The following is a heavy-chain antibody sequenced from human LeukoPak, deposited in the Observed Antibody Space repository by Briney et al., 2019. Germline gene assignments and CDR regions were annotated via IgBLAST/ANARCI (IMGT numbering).Heavy chain of an antibody. CDR1: GSTFSRHA. D-gene: IGHD1-26*01. V-gene: IGHV3-64*01. Sequence: GGSLRLSCAASGSTFSRHAMHWVRQAPGKGLEYVSVISSNGGSTYDGNSVKGRFTVSRDNSKNTLYLQMGSLRTEDMAVYYCAREAVGAAIDYWGQGTLVTVSS. CDR2: ISSNGGST. J-gene: IGHJ4*02. CDR3: AREAVGAAIDY.